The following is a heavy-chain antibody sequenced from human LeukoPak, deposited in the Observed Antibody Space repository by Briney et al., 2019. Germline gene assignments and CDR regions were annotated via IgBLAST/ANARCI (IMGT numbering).Heavy chain of an antibody. Sequence: QAGGSLRLSCAASGFTSRIYWMSWLRQAPGKGLEWVANINGDGSEKYYVDSVKGRFTISRDNAKSSLYLQMNSLRAEDTAVYYCARPGYYDTSRYWHDCWGQGTLVTVSS. J-gene: IGHJ4*02. CDR1: GFTSRIYW. CDR3: ARPGYYDTSRYWHDC. CDR2: INGDGSEK. V-gene: IGHV3-7*01. D-gene: IGHD3-22*01.